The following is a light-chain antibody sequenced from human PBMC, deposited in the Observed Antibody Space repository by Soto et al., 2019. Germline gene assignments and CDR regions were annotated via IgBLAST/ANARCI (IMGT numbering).Light chain of an antibody. V-gene: IGLV3-21*02. J-gene: IGLJ1*01. Sequence: SYELTQPPSLSVAPGQTARITCGGPNIGSKSVHWYQQKPVQAPVLVVYDDSDLPSGIPERFSGSNSGNTATLTISRVEAGDEADYYCQVWDSSSDHRYVFGTVTKVTVL. CDR2: DDS. CDR1: NIGSKS. CDR3: QVWDSSSDHRYV.